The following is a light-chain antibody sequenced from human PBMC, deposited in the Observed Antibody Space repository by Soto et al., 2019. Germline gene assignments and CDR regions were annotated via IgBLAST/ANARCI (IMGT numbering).Light chain of an antibody. CDR3: SSYSSSATPYV. CDR2: EVT. CDR1: SSDIGPYNY. V-gene: IGLV2-14*01. J-gene: IGLJ1*01. Sequence: QSVLTQPASVSGSPGQSITISCTGTSSDIGPYNYVSWYQQHPDKAPKLILYEVTNRPSGASDRFSGSKSGNAAFLTISGLQAEDEADYYCSSYSSSATPYVFGTGTKLTVL.